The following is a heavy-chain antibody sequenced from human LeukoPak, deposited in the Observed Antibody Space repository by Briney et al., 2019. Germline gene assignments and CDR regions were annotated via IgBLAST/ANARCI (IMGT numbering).Heavy chain of an antibody. CDR2: IYPRDGST. CDR1: GYIFTSNY. CDR3: ARDQEGFDY. V-gene: IGHV1-46*01. J-gene: IGHJ4*02. Sequence: ASVKVSCKASGYIFTSNYIHWVRQAPGQGLEWMGMIYPRDGSTSYAQKFQGRVTVTRDTSTSTVHMELSGLRSEDTAVYYCARDQEGFDYWGQGTLVTVSS.